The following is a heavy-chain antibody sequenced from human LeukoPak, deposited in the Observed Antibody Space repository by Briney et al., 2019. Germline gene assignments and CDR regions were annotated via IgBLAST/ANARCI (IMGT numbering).Heavy chain of an antibody. CDR3: AKSGLNRFDY. CDR1: GFTFSDYY. Sequence: GGSLRLSCAASGFTFSDYYMTWICQAPGKGLEWVSTISGGDGSTYYAVSVKGRFTISRDNSKNTVYLQMNSPRAEDTAVYYCAKSGLNRFDYWGQGTLVTVSS. CDR2: ISGGDGST. D-gene: IGHD2-15*01. J-gene: IGHJ4*02. V-gene: IGHV3-23*01.